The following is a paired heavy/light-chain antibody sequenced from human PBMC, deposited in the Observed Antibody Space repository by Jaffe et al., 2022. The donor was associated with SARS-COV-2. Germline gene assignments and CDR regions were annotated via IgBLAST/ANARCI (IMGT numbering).Light chain of an antibody. Sequence: QAVLTQPSSLSASPGASASLTCTFRSGINVGSYSIYWYQQKPGSPPQYLLRFKSDSDKQRGSGVPSRFSGSKDASANAGILLISGLQSVDEADYYCMIWHISAWVFGGGTKLTVL. CDR2: FKSDSDK. V-gene: IGLV5-45*02. CDR3: MIWHISAWV. J-gene: IGLJ3*02. CDR1: SGINVGSYS.
Heavy chain of an antibody. Sequence: EVQLVESGGGLIQPGESLRLSCAASGFTLSSYDMNWVRQAPGKGLEWLSYISSSGTKIYYADAVKGRFTLSRDRAKNSLYLQMSSLRVDDTAVYYCAREEVDAFDVWGQGTMVTVSS. CDR2: ISSSGTKI. CDR1: GFTLSSYD. J-gene: IGHJ3*01. CDR3: AREEVDAFDV. V-gene: IGHV3-48*03.